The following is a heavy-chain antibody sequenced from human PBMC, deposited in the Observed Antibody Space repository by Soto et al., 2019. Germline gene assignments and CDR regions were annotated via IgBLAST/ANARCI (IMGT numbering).Heavy chain of an antibody. V-gene: IGHV1-3*01. Sequence: GASVKVSCKASGYTFTSYAMHWVRQAPGQRLEWMGWINAGNGNTKYSQKFQGRVTITRDTSASTAYMELSSLRSDDTAVYYCARDPQRITIFGVVINPDYYYYYGMDVWGQGTTVTVSS. CDR2: INAGNGNT. J-gene: IGHJ6*02. CDR1: GYTFTSYA. D-gene: IGHD3-3*01. CDR3: ARDPQRITIFGVVINPDYYYYYGMDV.